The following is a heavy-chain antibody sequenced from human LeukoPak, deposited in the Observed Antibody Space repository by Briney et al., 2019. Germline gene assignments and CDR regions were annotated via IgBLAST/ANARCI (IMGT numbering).Heavy chain of an antibody. D-gene: IGHD3-22*01. CDR2: ISSSSSYI. CDR1: GFTFSRYA. J-gene: IGHJ5*02. Sequence: GGSLRLSCAASGFTFSRYAMNWVRQAPGKGLEWVSSISSSSSYIYYADSVKGRFTISRDNAKNSLYLQMNSLRAEGTAVYYCARATYDSSGYSSWGQGTLVTVSS. CDR3: ARATYDSSGYSS. V-gene: IGHV3-21*01.